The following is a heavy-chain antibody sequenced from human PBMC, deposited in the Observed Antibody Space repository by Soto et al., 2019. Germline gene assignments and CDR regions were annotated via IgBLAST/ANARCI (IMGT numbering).Heavy chain of an antibody. CDR3: AKNRGATTEVIPHDY. J-gene: IGHJ4*02. V-gene: IGHV3-30*18. D-gene: IGHD4-17*01. CDR1: GFTFSSYG. CDR2: ISYDGSNK. Sequence: QVQLVESGGGVVQPGRSLRLSCAASGFTFSSYGMHWVRQAPGKGLEWVAVISYDGSNKYYADSVKGRFTISRDNSKNTLYLQMNSLRAEDTAVYYCAKNRGATTEVIPHDYWGQGTLVTVSS.